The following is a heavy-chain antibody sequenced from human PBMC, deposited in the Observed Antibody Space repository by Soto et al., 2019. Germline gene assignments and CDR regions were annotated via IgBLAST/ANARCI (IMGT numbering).Heavy chain of an antibody. D-gene: IGHD1-26*01. CDR2: ISSSSSTI. J-gene: IGHJ3*02. Sequence: GGSLRLSCAASGFTFSSYSMNWVRQAPGKGLEWVSYISSSSSTIYYADSVKGRFTISRDNAKNSLYLQMDSLRDEDTAVYYCAGHIVGATVFAFGIWGQGTMVTVSS. V-gene: IGHV3-48*02. CDR1: GFTFSSYS. CDR3: AGHIVGATVFAFGI.